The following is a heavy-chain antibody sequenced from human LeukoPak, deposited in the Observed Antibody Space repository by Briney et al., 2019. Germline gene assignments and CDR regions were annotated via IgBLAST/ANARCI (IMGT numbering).Heavy chain of an antibody. J-gene: IGHJ4*02. CDR2: ISAYNGNT. Sequence: ASVKVSCKASGYTFTSYGISWVRQAPGQGLEWMGRISAYNGNTNYAQKLQGRVTMTTDTSTSTAYMELRSLRSDDTAVYYCARGKTYGSGSYGFFDYWGQGTLVTVSS. CDR3: ARGKTYGSGSYGFFDY. V-gene: IGHV1-18*01. CDR1: GYTFTSYG. D-gene: IGHD3-10*01.